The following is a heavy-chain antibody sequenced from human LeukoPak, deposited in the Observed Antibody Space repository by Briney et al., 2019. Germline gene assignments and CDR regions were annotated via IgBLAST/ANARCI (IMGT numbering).Heavy chain of an antibody. D-gene: IGHD6-6*01. V-gene: IGHV3-15*01. Sequence: GGSLRLSCAASGFTFSNAWMSWVRQAPGKGLEWVGRIKSKTDGGTTDYAAPVKGRFTISRDDSKNTLYLQMNSLKTEDTAVYYCTTLASSSYSVYYYYGMDVGGQGTTVTVSS. CDR3: TTLASSSYSVYYYYGMDV. CDR2: IKSKTDGGTT. J-gene: IGHJ6*02. CDR1: GFTFSNAW.